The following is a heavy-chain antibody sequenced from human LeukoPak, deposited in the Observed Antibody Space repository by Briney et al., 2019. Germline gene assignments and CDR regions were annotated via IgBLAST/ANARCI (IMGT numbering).Heavy chain of an antibody. J-gene: IGHJ3*02. CDR3: ARVQGIPLIVGATLGDDAFDI. D-gene: IGHD1-26*01. CDR1: GGTFSSYA. V-gene: IGHV1-69*13. Sequence: GASVTVSCKASGGTFSSYAINWVRQAPGQGLEWMGGIIPIFGTANYAQKFQGRVTITADESTSTAYMELSSLRSEDTAVYYCARVQGIPLIVGATLGDDAFDIWGQGTMVTVSS. CDR2: IIPIFGTA.